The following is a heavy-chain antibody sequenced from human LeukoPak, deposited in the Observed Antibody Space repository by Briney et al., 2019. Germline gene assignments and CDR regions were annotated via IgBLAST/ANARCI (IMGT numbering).Heavy chain of an antibody. D-gene: IGHD5-12*01. CDR1: GFTFGDYA. Sequence: PGGSLRLSCAASGFTFGDYAMHWVRQAPGKGLEWVSGISWNSGSIGYADSVKGRFTISRDNAKNSLYLQMNSLRAEDTALYHCAKDMGRGYDAFDIWGQGTMVTVSS. J-gene: IGHJ3*02. CDR3: AKDMGRGYDAFDI. V-gene: IGHV3-9*01. CDR2: ISWNSGSI.